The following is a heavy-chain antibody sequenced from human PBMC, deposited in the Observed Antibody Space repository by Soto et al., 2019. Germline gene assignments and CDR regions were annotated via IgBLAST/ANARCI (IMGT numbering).Heavy chain of an antibody. CDR2: IYKSATT. CDR3: ARGRYCLTGRCFPNWFDS. CDR1: GDSISTVDYF. D-gene: IGHD2-15*01. V-gene: IGHV4-30-4*01. Sequence: LSLTFSVSGDSISTVDYFWAWVRKPPGQALEYIGYIYKSATTYYNPSFESRVAISLDTSKSQFSLNVTSLTAADTAVYFCARGRYCLTGRCFPNWFDSWGQGXLVTVPS. J-gene: IGHJ5*01.